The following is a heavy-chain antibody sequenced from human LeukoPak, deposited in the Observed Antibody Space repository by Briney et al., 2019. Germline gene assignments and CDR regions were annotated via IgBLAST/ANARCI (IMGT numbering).Heavy chain of an antibody. CDR1: GFTLSSYR. Sequence: GGSLRLSCAASGFTLSSYRMSGVRQAPGKGLEGVSSISSNGCSTYYADSVKGRFTISRDNSKNTLDLQMDRLRAEDTAVYYCANLRTYYGDFFDSWGEGTLVTVP. CDR3: ANLRTYYGDFFDS. V-gene: IGHV3-23*01. D-gene: IGHD4-17*01. J-gene: IGHJ4*02. CDR2: ISSNGCST.